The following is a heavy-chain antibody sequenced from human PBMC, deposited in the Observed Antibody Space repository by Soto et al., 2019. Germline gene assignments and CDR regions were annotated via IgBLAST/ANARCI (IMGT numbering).Heavy chain of an antibody. D-gene: IGHD3-10*01. CDR1: GGSFSGYY. V-gene: IGHV4-34*01. J-gene: IGHJ6*02. CDR3: ARANAGSGSYYSRHGANYYYYYGMDV. CDR2: INHSGST. Sequence: PSETLSLTCAVYGGSFSGYYWSWIRQPPGKGLEWIGEINHSGSTNYNPSLKSRVTISVDTSKNQFSLKLSSVTAADTAVYYCARANAGSGSYYSRHGANYYYYYGMDVWGQGTTVTVSS.